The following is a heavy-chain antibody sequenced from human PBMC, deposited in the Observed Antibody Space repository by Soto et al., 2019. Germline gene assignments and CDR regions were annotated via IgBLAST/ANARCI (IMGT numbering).Heavy chain of an antibody. J-gene: IGHJ4*02. CDR2: ISTSGRTI. CDR3: ARDSTGDIDY. D-gene: IGHD7-27*01. CDR1: GFTFSSSG. V-gene: IGHV3-48*01. Sequence: PGGSLRLSCVASGFTFSSSGMNWVRQAPGKGLEWVSYISTSGRTIYHADSVKGRFTISRDNAKNSLYLQMNSLRAEDTAVYYCARDSTGDIDYWGQGALVTVSS.